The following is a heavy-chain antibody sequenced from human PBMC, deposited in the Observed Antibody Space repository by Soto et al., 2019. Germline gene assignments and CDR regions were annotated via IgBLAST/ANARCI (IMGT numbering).Heavy chain of an antibody. J-gene: IGHJ6*02. D-gene: IGHD3-3*01. Sequence: PGGSLRLSCTASGFTFGDYAMSWFRQAPGKGLEWVGFIRSKAYGGTTEYAASVKGRFTISGDDSKSIAYLQMNSLKTEDTAVYYCTRDYDFWSGYYPDYYYYGMDVWGQGTTVTVSS. V-gene: IGHV3-49*03. CDR2: IRSKAYGGTT. CDR1: GFTFGDYA. CDR3: TRDYDFWSGYYPDYYYYGMDV.